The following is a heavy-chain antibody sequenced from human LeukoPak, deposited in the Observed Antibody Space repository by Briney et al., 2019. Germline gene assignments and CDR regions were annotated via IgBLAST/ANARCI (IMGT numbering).Heavy chain of an antibody. CDR3: ARGDGSGSYWGLAGY. CDR1: GGTFSSYA. Sequence: SVKVSCKASGGTFSSYAISWVRQAPGQGFEWMGRIIPIFGTANYAQKFQGRVTITADKSTSTAYMELSSLRSEDTAVYYCARGDGSGSYWGLAGYWGQGTLVTVSS. CDR2: IIPIFGTA. J-gene: IGHJ4*02. D-gene: IGHD3-10*01. V-gene: IGHV1-69*06.